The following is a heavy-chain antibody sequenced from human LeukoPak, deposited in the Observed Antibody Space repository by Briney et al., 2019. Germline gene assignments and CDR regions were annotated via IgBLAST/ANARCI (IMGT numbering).Heavy chain of an antibody. V-gene: IGHV4-59*06. Sequence: SETLSLTCTVSGGSISSRYWSWIRQHPGKGLEWIGYIYYSGSTYYNPSLKSRVTISVDTSKNQFSLKLSSVTAADTAVYYCAKVVVGQWLVLGWFDPWGQGTLVTVSS. J-gene: IGHJ5*02. CDR3: AKVVVGQWLVLGWFDP. CDR2: IYYSGST. D-gene: IGHD6-19*01. CDR1: GGSISSRY.